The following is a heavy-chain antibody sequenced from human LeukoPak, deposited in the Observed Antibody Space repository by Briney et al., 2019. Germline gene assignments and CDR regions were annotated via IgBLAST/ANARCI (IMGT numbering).Heavy chain of an antibody. CDR3: ARDTAMAFDY. CDR1: GSSVSSGSYY. V-gene: IGHV4-61*01. Sequence: PSETLSLTCTVSGSSVSSGSYYWSWIRQPPGKGLEWIGYIYYSGSTNYNPSLKSRVTISVDTSKNQFSLKLSSVTAADTAVYYCARDTAMAFDYWGQGTLVTVSS. D-gene: IGHD5-18*01. J-gene: IGHJ4*02. CDR2: IYYSGST.